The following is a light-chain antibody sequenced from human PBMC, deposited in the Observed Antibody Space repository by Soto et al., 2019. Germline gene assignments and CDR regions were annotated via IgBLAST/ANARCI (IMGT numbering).Light chain of an antibody. CDR1: QGIRND. Sequence: DIQMTQSPSSLSASIGDRVTITCRASQGIRNDLGWYQQKPGKAPKLLTYDASSLESGVPSRFSGSGSGTEFTLTISSLQPDDFATYYCQQYNSYGWTFGQGTKVDIK. V-gene: IGKV1-17*01. CDR2: DAS. J-gene: IGKJ1*01. CDR3: QQYNSYGWT.